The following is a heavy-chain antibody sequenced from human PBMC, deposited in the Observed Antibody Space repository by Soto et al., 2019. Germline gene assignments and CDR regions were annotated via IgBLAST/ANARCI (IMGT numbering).Heavy chain of an antibody. J-gene: IGHJ6*02. CDR2: MNPNRGNT. V-gene: IGHV1-8*01. CDR3: ARSLGQLPYYFCLDV. CDR1: GYTFTSHD. D-gene: IGHD2-2*01. Sequence: VASVKVSCKASGYTFTSHDIHWVRQATGQGLEWMGWMNPNRGNTGYARRFQGRITMTRNTSISTAYMELRSPTSEDTAVYYCARSLGQLPYYFCLDVWGQGTTVTVSS.